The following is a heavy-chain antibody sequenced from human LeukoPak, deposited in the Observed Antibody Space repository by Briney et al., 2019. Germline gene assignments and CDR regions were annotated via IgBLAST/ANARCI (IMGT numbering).Heavy chain of an antibody. CDR2: ISTSTGDT. D-gene: IGHD3-9*01. CDR1: GYSFILYG. CDR3: ARADILTGGPIDY. Sequence: ASVKVSCKTSGYSFILYGISWVRQAPGQGPEWMGWISTSTGDTKYTQKFQGRVTLTTDTSTSTAYMELSSLRSDDTAVYYCARADILTGGPIDYWGQGTLVTVSS. J-gene: IGHJ4*02. V-gene: IGHV1-18*01.